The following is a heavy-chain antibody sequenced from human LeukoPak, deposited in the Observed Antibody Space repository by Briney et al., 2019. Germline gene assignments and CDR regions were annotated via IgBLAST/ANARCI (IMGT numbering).Heavy chain of an antibody. CDR2: ITSSSSTI. CDR1: RFAFSSYS. J-gene: IGHJ3*02. Sequence: GGSLRLSCAASRFAFSSYSINWVRQAPGKGLEWLSYITSSSSTIYYADSVKGRFTISRDNAKNTLYLQMNSLRAEDTAVYYCAKDLDYGGNGPDAFDIWGQGTMVTVSS. V-gene: IGHV3-48*01. CDR3: AKDLDYGGNGPDAFDI. D-gene: IGHD4-23*01.